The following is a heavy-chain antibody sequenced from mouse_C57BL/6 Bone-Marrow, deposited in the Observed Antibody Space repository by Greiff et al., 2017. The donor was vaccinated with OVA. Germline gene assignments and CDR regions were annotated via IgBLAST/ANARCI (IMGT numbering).Heavy chain of an antibody. J-gene: IGHJ4*01. CDR1: GYTFTSYW. Sequence: QVQLQQPGAELVKPGASVKLSCKASGYTFTSYWMHWVKQRPGRGLEWIGRIDPNSGGTKYNEKFKSKATLTVDKPSSTAYMQLSSLTSEDSAVYYCAFITTVVATPGYYAMDYWGQGTSVTVSS. V-gene: IGHV1-72*01. CDR2: IDPNSGGT. D-gene: IGHD1-1*01. CDR3: AFITTVVATPGYYAMDY.